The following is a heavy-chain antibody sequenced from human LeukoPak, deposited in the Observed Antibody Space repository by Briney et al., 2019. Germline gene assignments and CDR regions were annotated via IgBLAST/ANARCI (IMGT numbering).Heavy chain of an antibody. CDR1: GFTFSHFW. J-gene: IGHJ4*02. D-gene: IGHD2-15*01. Sequence: GGSLRLSCAASGFTFSHFWLSWVRQAPGKGLEWVAYIKKTGSETYYVDSVKGRFTITRDNTRNSLFPQMYSLRAEDTAVYFCAREDGYCSGGNCYSYFDSWGQGTLVTVSS. V-gene: IGHV3-7*01. CDR2: IKKTGSET. CDR3: AREDGYCSGGNCYSYFDS.